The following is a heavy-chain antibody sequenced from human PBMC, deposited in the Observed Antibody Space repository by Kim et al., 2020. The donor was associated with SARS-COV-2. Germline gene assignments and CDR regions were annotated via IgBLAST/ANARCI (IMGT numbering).Heavy chain of an antibody. D-gene: IGHD1-26*01. Sequence: ASVKVSCKASGYTFTGYYMHWVRQAPGQGLEWMGWINPNSGGTNYAQKFQGRVTMTRDTSISTAYMELSRLRSDDTAVYYCARDGKWELPHDAFDIWGQGTMVTVSS. CDR2: INPNSGGT. J-gene: IGHJ3*02. CDR1: GYTFTGYY. V-gene: IGHV1-2*02. CDR3: ARDGKWELPHDAFDI.